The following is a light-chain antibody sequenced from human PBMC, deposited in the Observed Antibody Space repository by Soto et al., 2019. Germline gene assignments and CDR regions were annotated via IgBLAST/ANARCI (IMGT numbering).Light chain of an antibody. J-gene: IGKJ1*01. CDR1: QSVSSSY. CDR2: DTS. Sequence: EIVLTQSPGTLSLSPGERATLSCRASQSVSSSYLAWYQQTPGQAPRLLVYDTSYRATGVPDRFSGSGSGTDFTLTISRLEPEDSAVYYWQQYDSSPWTFGQGTKVEIK. CDR3: QQYDSSPWT. V-gene: IGKV3-20*01.